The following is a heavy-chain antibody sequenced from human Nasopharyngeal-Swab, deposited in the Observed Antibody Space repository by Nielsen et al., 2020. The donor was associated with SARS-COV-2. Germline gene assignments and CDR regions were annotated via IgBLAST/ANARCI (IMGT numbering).Heavy chain of an antibody. D-gene: IGHD5-12*01. CDR2: ISSSGSTI. CDR1: GFTFNSYE. CDR3: ARGPSLLRLTDY. J-gene: IGHJ4*02. Sequence: SCAASGFTFNSYEMNWVRQAPGKGLEWVSYISSSGSTIYYADSVKGRFTISRDNAKNSLYLQMNSLRAEDTAVYYCARGPSLLRLTDYWGQGTLVTVSS. V-gene: IGHV3-48*03.